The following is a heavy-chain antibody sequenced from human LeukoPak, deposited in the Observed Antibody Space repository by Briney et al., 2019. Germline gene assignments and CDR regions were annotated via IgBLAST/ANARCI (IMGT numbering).Heavy chain of an antibody. D-gene: IGHD3-22*01. Sequence: ASVKVSCEASGYTFTGYYMHWVRQAPGQGREWMGWINPNSGGTNYAQKFQGRVTMTRDTSISTAYMELSRLRSDDTAVYYCARNFYFDSSGYYHYWGQGTLVTVSS. CDR2: INPNSGGT. CDR1: GYTFTGYY. J-gene: IGHJ4*02. V-gene: IGHV1-2*02. CDR3: ARNFYFDSSGYYHY.